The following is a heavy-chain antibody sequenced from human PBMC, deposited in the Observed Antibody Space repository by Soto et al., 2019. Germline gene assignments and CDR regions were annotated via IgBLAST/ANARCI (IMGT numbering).Heavy chain of an antibody. J-gene: IGHJ4*02. CDR1: GGSISSYY. V-gene: IGHV4-59*01. CDR2: IYYSGST. CDR3: ARGKQLERPYDY. D-gene: IGHD1-1*01. Sequence: SETLSLTCTVSGGSISSYYWSWIRQPPGKGLEWIGYIYYSGSTNYNPSLKSRVTISVDTSKNQFSLKLSSVTAADTAFYYWARGKQLERPYDYWGQGTLVTVSS.